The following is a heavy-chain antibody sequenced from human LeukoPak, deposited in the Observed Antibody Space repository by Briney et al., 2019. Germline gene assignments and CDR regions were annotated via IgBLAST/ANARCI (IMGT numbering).Heavy chain of an antibody. CDR2: ISWSGNTI. CDR3: ARDTADFIPAADPNWFDP. CDR1: GFTFSDYC. Sequence: VQPGGSLRLSCVASGFTFSDYCMNWVRQAPGKGLEWISYISWSGNTIYYADSVEGRFTISRDNAKNSIYLQMNSLRAEDTGIYYCARDTADFIPAADPNWFDPWGQGTQVTVSS. D-gene: IGHD6-13*01. J-gene: IGHJ5*02. V-gene: IGHV3-48*01.